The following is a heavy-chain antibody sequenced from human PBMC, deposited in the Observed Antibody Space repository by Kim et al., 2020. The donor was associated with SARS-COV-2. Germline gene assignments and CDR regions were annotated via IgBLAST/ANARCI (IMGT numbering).Heavy chain of an antibody. J-gene: IGHJ3*02. D-gene: IGHD2-8*02. Sequence: GGSLRLSCAASGFTFSSYGMHWVRQAPGKGLVWVAVIWYDGSNKYYADSVKGRFTISRDNSKNTLYLQMNSLRAEDTAVYYCATDVLGFDIWGQGTMVTV. CDR2: IWYDGSNK. V-gene: IGHV3-33*01. CDR3: ATDVLGFDI. CDR1: GFTFSSYG.